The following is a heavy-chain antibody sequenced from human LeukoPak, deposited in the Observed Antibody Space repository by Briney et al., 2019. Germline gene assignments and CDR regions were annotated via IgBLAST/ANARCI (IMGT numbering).Heavy chain of an antibody. J-gene: IGHJ4*02. CDR1: GGSISSYY. CDR3: ELMATITSMDY. V-gene: IGHV4-59*01. D-gene: IGHD5-24*01. CDR2: IYYSGST. Sequence: PSETLSLTCTVSGGSISSYYWNWIRQPPGKGLEWIGYIYYSGSTNYNPSLKSRVTISVDTSKNQFSLKLSSVTAADTAVYYCELMATITSMDYWGQGTLVTVSS.